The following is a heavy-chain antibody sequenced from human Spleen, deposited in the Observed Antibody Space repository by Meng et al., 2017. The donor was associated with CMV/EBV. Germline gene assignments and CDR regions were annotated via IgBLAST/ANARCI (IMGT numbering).Heavy chain of an antibody. J-gene: IGHJ6*02. D-gene: IGHD6-13*01. CDR1: GGSISSSSYY. V-gene: IGHV4-39*07. CDR2: MFSTGST. CDR3: ARDNSKLVAAAKDMDV. Sequence: SETLSLTCTVSGGSISSSSYYWGWIRQPPGKGLECIGSMFSTGSTEYNPSLKGRVTISVDTSKNQFSLRLSSVTAADTAVYYCARDNSKLVAAAKDMDVWGQGTTVTVSS.